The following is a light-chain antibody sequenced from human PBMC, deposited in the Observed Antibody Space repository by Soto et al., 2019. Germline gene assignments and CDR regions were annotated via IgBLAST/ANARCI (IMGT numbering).Light chain of an antibody. V-gene: IGKV3-20*01. CDR3: QQYSSLWT. Sequence: EILLTQSPGTLALSPGERATLSCRTSQSVSNNYLAWYQQKPGHAPSLLIYGASSRATGIPDRLSGSGSGTDFTLSISRLEPEDFAVYYCQQYSSLWTFGQGTKVDIK. CDR2: GAS. CDR1: QSVSNNY. J-gene: IGKJ1*01.